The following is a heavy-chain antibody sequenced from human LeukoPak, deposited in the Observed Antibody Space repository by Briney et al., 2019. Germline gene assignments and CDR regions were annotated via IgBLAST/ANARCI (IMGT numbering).Heavy chain of an antibody. CDR2: ISSSSSYI. CDR3: ARDDYYGSGSYWGAFDI. Sequence: SGGSLRLSCAASGFTFSSFSMNWVRQAPGKGLEWVSSISSSSSYIYYADSVKGRFTISRDNAKNSLYLQMNSLRAEDTAMYYCARDDYYGSGSYWGAFDIWGQGTMVTVSS. V-gene: IGHV3-21*01. J-gene: IGHJ3*02. CDR1: GFTFSSFS. D-gene: IGHD3-10*01.